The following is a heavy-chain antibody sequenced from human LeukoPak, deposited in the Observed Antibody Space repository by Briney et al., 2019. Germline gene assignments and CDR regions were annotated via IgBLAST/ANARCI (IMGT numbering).Heavy chain of an antibody. D-gene: IGHD2-2*01. CDR2: IIPIFGTA. CDR3: ASGKGEVVPAE. J-gene: IGHJ4*02. Sequence: ASVKVSCKASGYTFTSYGISWVRQAPGQGLEWMGGIIPIFGTANYAQKFQGRVTITTDESTSTAYMELSSLRSEDTAVYYCASGKGEVVPAEWGQGTLVTVSS. V-gene: IGHV1-69*05. CDR1: GYTFTSYG.